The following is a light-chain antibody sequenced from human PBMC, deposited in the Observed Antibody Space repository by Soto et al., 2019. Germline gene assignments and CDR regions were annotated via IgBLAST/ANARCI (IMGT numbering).Light chain of an antibody. CDR1: QSVSSSY. CDR2: GAS. Sequence: EIVLTQSPGTLSLSPGERATLSCRDSQSVSSSYLAWYQHKPGQAPRLLIYGASSRATGIPDRFSGSGSGTDFTLTISRLEPEDVAVYYCQQYGSSPHTFGQGTKLEIK. J-gene: IGKJ2*01. V-gene: IGKV3-20*01. CDR3: QQYGSSPHT.